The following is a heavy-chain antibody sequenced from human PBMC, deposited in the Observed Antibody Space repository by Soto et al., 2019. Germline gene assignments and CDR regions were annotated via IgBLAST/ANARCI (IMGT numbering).Heavy chain of an antibody. D-gene: IGHD2-15*01. CDR1: GFIFSTYG. V-gene: IGHV3-33*01. J-gene: IGHJ4*02. Sequence: QVELVESGGGVAQPGRSLRLSCAASGFIFSTYGMHWLRQAPGKGLEWVVVIWYDGSIKYYADSVKGRFTISSDHSKDTMYLQMNSLRAEETGIYYCASAVGPIDYWGQGTLVTVSS. CDR3: ASAVGPIDY. CDR2: IWYDGSIK.